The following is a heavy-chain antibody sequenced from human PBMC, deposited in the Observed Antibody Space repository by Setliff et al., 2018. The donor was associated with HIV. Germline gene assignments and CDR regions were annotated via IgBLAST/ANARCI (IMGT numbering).Heavy chain of an antibody. V-gene: IGHV4-31*03. CDR2: IYNTGST. CDR1: GGSISSGGFY. J-gene: IGHJ4*02. Sequence: LSLTCTVTGGSISSGGFYWTWIRQHPGKGLEWIGYIYNTGSTYHSPSLESRVTISVDTSKNQFSLKLSSVTAADTAVYYCARLSGDYYYFDYWGQGALVTVSS. D-gene: IGHD2-21*02. CDR3: ARLSGDYYYFDY.